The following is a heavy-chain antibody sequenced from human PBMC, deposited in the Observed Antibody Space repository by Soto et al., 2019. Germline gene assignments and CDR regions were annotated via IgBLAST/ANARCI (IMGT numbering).Heavy chain of an antibody. CDR1: GFTFSDSV. D-gene: IGHD3-22*01. CDR2: MSGDGRT. V-gene: IGHV3-23*01. J-gene: IGHJ4*02. Sequence: GGSLRLSCVGSGFTFSDSVMAWVRRAPGKGLEWLSVMSGDGRTRYALSVTGRFTISRDNSKNTLYLQMRSLRAEDAAAYYCVKWHTSNFDSLPFTGFDFWGQGTQVTVSS. CDR3: VKWHTSNFDSLPFTGFDF.